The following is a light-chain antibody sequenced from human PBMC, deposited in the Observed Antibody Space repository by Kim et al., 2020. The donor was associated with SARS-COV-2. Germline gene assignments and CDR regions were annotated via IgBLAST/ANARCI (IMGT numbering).Light chain of an antibody. Sequence: SVALGQTARSTCGGNNIGSKNVHWYQQKPGQAPVLVIYRDSNLPSGIPERFSGSNSGNTATLTISRAQAGDEADYYCQVWDSSTAVFGGGTKLTVL. J-gene: IGLJ3*02. V-gene: IGLV3-9*01. CDR2: RDS. CDR3: QVWDSSTAV. CDR1: NIGSKN.